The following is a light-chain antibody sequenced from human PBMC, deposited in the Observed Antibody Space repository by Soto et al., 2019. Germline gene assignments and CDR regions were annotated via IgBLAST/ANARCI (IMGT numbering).Light chain of an antibody. CDR2: DVS. V-gene: IGLV2-14*03. J-gene: IGLJ1*01. CDR1: SSDVGGYKY. Sequence: QSALTQPASVSGSRGQSITISCTGTSSDVGGYKYVSWYQQHPGKAPKLLIYDVSNRPSGVSNRFSGSKSGNTASLTISGLQAEDEADYYCSSYTSTSTLGVFGSGTKVTVL. CDR3: SSYTSTSTLGV.